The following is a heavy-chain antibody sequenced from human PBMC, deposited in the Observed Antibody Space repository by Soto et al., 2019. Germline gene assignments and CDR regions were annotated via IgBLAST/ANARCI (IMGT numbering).Heavy chain of an antibody. CDR2: IITIFGTS. CDR3: ARDWSGGNSFANAFDI. V-gene: IGHV1-69*01. Sequence: QVQLVQSGAEVKKPGSSVKVSCKASGGTFSSYAISWVRQAPGQGLEWMGGIITIFGTSNYAQKFQGRVTITADESTSTAYMELSSLRSEDTAVYYCARDWSGGNSFANAFDIWGQGTMVTVSS. J-gene: IGHJ3*02. CDR1: GGTFSSYA. D-gene: IGHD2-21*02.